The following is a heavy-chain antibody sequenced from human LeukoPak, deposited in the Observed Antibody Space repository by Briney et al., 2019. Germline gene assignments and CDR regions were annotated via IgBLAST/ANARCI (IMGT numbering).Heavy chain of an antibody. D-gene: IGHD6-6*01. J-gene: IGHJ5*02. Sequence: PSETLSLTCTVSGGSISSSSYYWGWIRQPPGKGLEWIGSIYYSGSTYYNPSLKSRVTISVDTSKNQFSLKLSSVTAADTAVYYCARGGSSRNNWFDPWGQGTLVTVSS. CDR3: ARGGSSRNNWFDP. V-gene: IGHV4-39*07. CDR2: IYYSGST. CDR1: GGSISSSSYY.